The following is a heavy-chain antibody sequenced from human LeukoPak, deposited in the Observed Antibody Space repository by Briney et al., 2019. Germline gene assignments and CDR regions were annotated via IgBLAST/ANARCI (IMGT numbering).Heavy chain of an antibody. J-gene: IGHJ4*02. CDR1: GGTFSSYA. Sequence: WASVKVSCKASGGTFSSYAISWVRQAPGQGLEWMGRIIPILGIANYAQKFQGRVTITADKSTSTAYMELSSLRSEDTAVYYCARDREGSGWYPFDYWGQGTLVTVSS. CDR2: IIPILGIA. V-gene: IGHV1-69*04. D-gene: IGHD6-19*01. CDR3: ARDREGSGWYPFDY.